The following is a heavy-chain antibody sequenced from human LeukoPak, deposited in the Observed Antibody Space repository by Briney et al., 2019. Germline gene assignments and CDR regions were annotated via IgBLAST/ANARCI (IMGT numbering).Heavy chain of an antibody. CDR2: INPSGGST. CDR1: GYTFTSYY. V-gene: IGHV1-46*01. D-gene: IGHD5-18*01. Sequence: ASVKVSCKASGYTFTSYYMHWVRQAPGQGLEWMGIINPSGGSTNYAQKFKGRVTMTRDTATSTVHMQLRSLRSEDTAVYYCARRNTLRHFAYWGQGTLVTVSS. CDR3: ARRNTLRHFAY. J-gene: IGHJ4*02.